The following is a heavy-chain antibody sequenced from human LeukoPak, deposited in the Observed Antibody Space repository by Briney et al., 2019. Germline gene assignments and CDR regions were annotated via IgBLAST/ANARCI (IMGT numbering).Heavy chain of an antibody. CDR1: GFTFSSYE. V-gene: IGHV3-48*03. CDR2: ISSSGSTI. Sequence: GGSLRLSCAASGFTFSSYEMNWVRQAPGKGLEWVSYISSSGSTIYYADSVKGRFTISRDNAKNSLYLQMNSLRAEDTAVYYCARFTEDGDYLSCYYYYMDVWGKRTTVTVSS. CDR3: ARFTEDGDYLSCYYYYMDV. J-gene: IGHJ6*03. D-gene: IGHD4-17*01.